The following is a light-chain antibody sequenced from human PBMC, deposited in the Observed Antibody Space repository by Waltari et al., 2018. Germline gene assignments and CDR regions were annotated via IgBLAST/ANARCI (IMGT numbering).Light chain of an antibody. CDR1: NIGGKS. V-gene: IGLV3-21*02. Sequence: SYVLPQPPSVSVAPGQPARITCGGNNIGGKSVHWYQQKPGQAPVLVVYDDRDRPSGIPGRFSGSNSGNTATLTISRVEAGDEADYYCQVWDNTSDRVVFGGGTRLTVL. J-gene: IGLJ2*01. CDR2: DDR. CDR3: QVWDNTSDRVV.